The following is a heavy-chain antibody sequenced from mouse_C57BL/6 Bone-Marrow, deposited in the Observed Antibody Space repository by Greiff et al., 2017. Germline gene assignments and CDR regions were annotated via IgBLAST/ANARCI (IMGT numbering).Heavy chain of an antibody. J-gene: IGHJ1*03. CDR2: ISDGGSYT. CDR3: ARDYYYGSRRYFDV. Sequence: EVMLVESGGGLVKPGGSLKLSCAASGFTFSSYAMSWVRQTPEKRLEWVATISDGGSYTYYPDNVKGRFTISRDNAKNNLYLQMSHLKSEDTAMYYCARDYYYGSRRYFDVWGTGTTVTVSS. V-gene: IGHV5-4*01. CDR1: GFTFSSYA. D-gene: IGHD1-1*01.